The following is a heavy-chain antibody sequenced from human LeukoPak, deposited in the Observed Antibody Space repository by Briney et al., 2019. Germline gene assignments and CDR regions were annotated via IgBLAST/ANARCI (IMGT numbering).Heavy chain of an antibody. CDR1: GGTFSSYA. D-gene: IGHD1-26*01. J-gene: IGHJ3*02. CDR2: INPNSGGT. Sequence: ASVKVSCKASGGTFSSYAISWVRQAPGQGLEWMGWINPNSGGTNYAQKFQGRFTMTRDTSISTAYMELSRLRSDDTAVYYCARVGEVGATLDAFDIWGQGTMVTVSS. CDR3: ARVGEVGATLDAFDI. V-gene: IGHV1-2*02.